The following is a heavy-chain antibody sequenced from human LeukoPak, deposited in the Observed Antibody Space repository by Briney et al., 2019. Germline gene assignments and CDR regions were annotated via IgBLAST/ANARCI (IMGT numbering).Heavy chain of an antibody. CDR3: ATVTRYHSDGYTSRGYNDY. V-gene: IGHV1-2*02. J-gene: IGHJ4*02. CDR1: GYTFTGYS. Sequence: ASVKVSCEASGYTFTGYSMHWVRQAPGQGLEWMGLIRPNSGTTNYAQRFQGRVTMTRDTSISTAYMELSSLRSDDTAVYYCATVTRYHSDGYTSRGYNDYWGQGTLVTVSS. CDR2: IRPNSGTT. D-gene: IGHD5-24*01.